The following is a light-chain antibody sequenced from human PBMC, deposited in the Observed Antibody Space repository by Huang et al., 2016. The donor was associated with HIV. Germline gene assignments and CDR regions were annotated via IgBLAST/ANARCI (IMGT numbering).Light chain of an antibody. Sequence: ILMSQSPATLSVSPGDSATLSCRANQTVNNKLSWFQQRVGQAPRLIIYSASVRASSSGVPDRFRGRGSGTEFTLSITSVQSEDLAVYYCQQYFEWPWTFGQGTRV. CDR3: QQYFEWPWT. CDR1: QTVNNK. J-gene: IGKJ1*01. V-gene: IGKV3D-15*01. CDR2: SAS.